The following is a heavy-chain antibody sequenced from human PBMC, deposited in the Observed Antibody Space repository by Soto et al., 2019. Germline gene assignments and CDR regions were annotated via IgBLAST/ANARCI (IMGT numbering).Heavy chain of an antibody. CDR3: AKRRLNTITSLSDF. CDR1: GFTFSSYG. J-gene: IGHJ1*01. V-gene: IGHV3-33*06. CDR2: IWYDGSNK. D-gene: IGHD2-2*01. Sequence: GGSLRLSCAASGFTFSSYGMHWVRQAPGKGLEWVAVIWYDGSNKYYADSVKGRFTISRDNSKNTLYLQMNSLRADDTAIYYCAKRRLNTITSLSDFWGQGVQVTVSS.